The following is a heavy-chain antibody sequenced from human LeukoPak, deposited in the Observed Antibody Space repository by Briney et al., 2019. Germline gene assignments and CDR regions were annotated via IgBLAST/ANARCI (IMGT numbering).Heavy chain of an antibody. CDR2: INHSGST. V-gene: IGHV4-34*01. CDR3: ARGSDSSGYYYYYGMDV. CDR1: GGSFSGYY. J-gene: IGHJ6*02. D-gene: IGHD3-22*01. Sequence: SETLSLTCAVYGGSFSGYYWSWIRQPPGKGLEWIGEINHSGSTNYNPSLKSRVTTSVDTSKNQFSLKLSSVTAADTAVYYCARGSDSSGYYYYYGMDVWGQGTTVTVSS.